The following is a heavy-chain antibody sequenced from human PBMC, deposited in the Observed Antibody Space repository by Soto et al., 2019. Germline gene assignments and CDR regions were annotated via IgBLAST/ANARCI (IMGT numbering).Heavy chain of an antibody. CDR2: INHSGST. V-gene: IGHV4-34*01. D-gene: IGHD3-10*01. J-gene: IGHJ4*02. CDR3: QMVRASQGFDY. CDR1: GGSFSGYY. Sequence: QVQLQQWGAGLLKPSETLSLTCAVYGGSFSGYYWSWIRQPPGKGLEWIGEINHSGSTNYNPSLKSRLTISVDTSKNQFSLKLSSVTAADTAVYYCQMVRASQGFDYWGQGTLVTVSS.